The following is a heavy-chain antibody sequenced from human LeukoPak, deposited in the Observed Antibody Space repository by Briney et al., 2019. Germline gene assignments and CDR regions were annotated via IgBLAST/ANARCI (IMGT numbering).Heavy chain of an antibody. Sequence: GGSLRLSCAASRFIFSDYYMSWIRQAPGKGLELISYISSSTSYTNYADSVKGRFTISRDNANNSLYLQMNSLRAEDTAVYYCARAGATYPPSDAFDIWGQGTMVTVSS. V-gene: IGHV3-11*06. D-gene: IGHD4/OR15-4a*01. CDR1: RFIFSDYY. CDR3: ARAGATYPPSDAFDI. J-gene: IGHJ3*02. CDR2: ISSSTSYT.